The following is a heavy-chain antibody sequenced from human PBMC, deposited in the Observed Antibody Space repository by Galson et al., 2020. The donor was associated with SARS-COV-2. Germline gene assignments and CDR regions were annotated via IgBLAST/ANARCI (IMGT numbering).Heavy chain of an antibody. V-gene: IGHV4-59*01. D-gene: IGHD5-12*01. Sequence: SETLSLTCTVSGGSISSYYWSWIRQPPGKGLEWIGYIYYSGSTNYNPSLKSRVTISVDTSKNQFSLKLSSVTAADTAVYYCAGSQGTVDPDGMDVWGQGATVTVFS. J-gene: IGHJ6*02. CDR1: GGSISSYY. CDR3: AGSQGTVDPDGMDV. CDR2: IYYSGST.